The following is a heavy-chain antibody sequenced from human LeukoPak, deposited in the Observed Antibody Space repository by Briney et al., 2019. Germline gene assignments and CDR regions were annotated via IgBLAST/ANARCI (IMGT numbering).Heavy chain of an antibody. CDR3: ARTHSDCSSTSCYSVANYYFDY. Sequence: SQTLSLTCTVSGGSISSGDYYWSRIRQPPRKGLEWIGYIYYSGSTYYNPSLKSRVTISVDTSKNQFSLKLSSVTAADTAVYYCARTHSDCSSTSCYSVANYYFDYWGQGTLVTVSS. V-gene: IGHV4-30-4*08. D-gene: IGHD2-2*01. CDR2: IYYSGST. CDR1: GGSISSGDYY. J-gene: IGHJ4*02.